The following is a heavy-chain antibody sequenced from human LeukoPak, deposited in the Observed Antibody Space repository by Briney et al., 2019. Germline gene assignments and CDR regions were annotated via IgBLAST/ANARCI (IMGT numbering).Heavy chain of an antibody. J-gene: IGHJ4*02. V-gene: IGHV4-59*01. CDR3: ARRLSTYSSSPYFDY. CDR2: IYYSGST. D-gene: IGHD6-6*01. CDR1: GGSISSYY. Sequence: TTSETLSLTCTVSGGSISSYYWSWIRQPPGKGLEWIGYIYYSGSTNYNPSLKSRVTISVDTSKNQFSLKLSSVTAADTAVYYCARRLSTYSSSPYFDYWGQGTLVTVSS.